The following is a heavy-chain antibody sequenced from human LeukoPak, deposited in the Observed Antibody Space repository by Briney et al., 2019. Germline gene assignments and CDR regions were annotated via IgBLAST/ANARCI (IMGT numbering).Heavy chain of an antibody. V-gene: IGHV4-34*01. CDR3: ARGRLLWFGTYYFDY. CDR1: GGSFSGYY. Sequence: SETLSLTCAVYGGSFSGYYWSWIRQPPGKGLEWIGEINHSGSTNYNPSLKSRVTISVDTSKNQFSLKLSSVTAADTAVYYCARGRLLWFGTYYFDYWGQGTLVTVSS. J-gene: IGHJ4*02. D-gene: IGHD3-10*01. CDR2: INHSGST.